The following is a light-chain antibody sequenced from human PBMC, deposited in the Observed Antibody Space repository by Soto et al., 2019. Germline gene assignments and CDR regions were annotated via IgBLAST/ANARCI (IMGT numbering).Light chain of an antibody. J-gene: IGLJ2*01. Sequence: QSALTQPRSVSGSPGQSVTISCSGTSSDVGAYNHVSWYQQHPGKAPKLVIYDVAKRPSGVPDRFSGSKSGNTASLTISGLQAEDEADYYCSSYTITSTLVIFGGGTKVTVL. CDR2: DVA. V-gene: IGLV2-11*01. CDR1: SSDVGAYNH. CDR3: SSYTITSTLVI.